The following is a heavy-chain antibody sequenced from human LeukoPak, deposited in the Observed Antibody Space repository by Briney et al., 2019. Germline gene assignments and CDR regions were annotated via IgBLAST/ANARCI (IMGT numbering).Heavy chain of an antibody. D-gene: IGHD6-13*01. CDR3: ATDKPSAAGTGYYGMDV. J-gene: IGHJ6*04. CDR2: FDPEDGET. Sequence: ASVKVSCKVSGYTLTELSMHWVRQAPGKGLEWMGGFDPEDGETIYAQKFQGRVTMTEDTSTDTAYMELSSLRSEDTAVYYCATDKPSAAGTGYYGMDVWGKGITVTVSS. CDR1: GYTLTELS. V-gene: IGHV1-24*01.